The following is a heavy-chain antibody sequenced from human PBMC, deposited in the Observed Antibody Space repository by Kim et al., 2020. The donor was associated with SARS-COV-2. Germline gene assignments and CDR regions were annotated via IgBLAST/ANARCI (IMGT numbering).Heavy chain of an antibody. J-gene: IGHJ5*02. D-gene: IGHD3-16*02. CDR3: ARADYDYVWGSYRLAWFDP. Sequence: NSRVTISVDTSKNQFSLKLSSVTAADTAVYYCARADYDYVWGSYRLAWFDPWGQGTLVTVSS. V-gene: IGHV4-34*01.